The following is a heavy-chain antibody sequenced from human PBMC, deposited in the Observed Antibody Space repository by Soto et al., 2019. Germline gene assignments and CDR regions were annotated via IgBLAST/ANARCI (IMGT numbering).Heavy chain of an antibody. Sequence: PSETLSLTCAVYGGSFSGYYWSWIRQPPGKGLEWIGEINHSGSTNYNPSLKSRVTISVDTSKNQFSLKLSSVTAADTAVYYCARVRWLNSKDWFDPWGQGTLVTVSS. V-gene: IGHV4-34*01. CDR1: GGSFSGYY. CDR2: INHSGST. D-gene: IGHD3-22*01. J-gene: IGHJ5*02. CDR3: ARVRWLNSKDWFDP.